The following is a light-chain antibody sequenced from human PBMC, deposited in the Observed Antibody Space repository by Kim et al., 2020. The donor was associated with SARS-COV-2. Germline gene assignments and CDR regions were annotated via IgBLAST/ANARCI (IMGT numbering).Light chain of an antibody. V-gene: IGKV3-11*01. J-gene: IGKJ1*01. Sequence: LSPGERATLSGRASQSVANFIAWYQQRPGQAPRLLIFDTANRATGVPARFSGSGSRTDFTLTIRGLEPEDSAAYYCQQRSSWPGTFGQGTKVDIK. CDR3: QQRSSWPGT. CDR1: QSVANF. CDR2: DTA.